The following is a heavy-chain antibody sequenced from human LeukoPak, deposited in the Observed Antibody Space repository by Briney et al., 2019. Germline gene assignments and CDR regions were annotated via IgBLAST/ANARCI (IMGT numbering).Heavy chain of an antibody. CDR3: ARLLYCAGDSCSRGYFDY. J-gene: IGHJ4*02. CDR2: ISPSSGAT. D-gene: IGHD2-21*01. V-gene: IGHV1-46*01. Sequence: ASVKVSCKASGYTFTSYYMHWLRQAPGPGLEWMGMISPSSGATRYAQKFQGRVTMTRDTSTSTVYMELSSLRSEDTAVYFCARLLYCAGDSCSRGYFDYWGQGTLVIVSS. CDR1: GYTFTSYY.